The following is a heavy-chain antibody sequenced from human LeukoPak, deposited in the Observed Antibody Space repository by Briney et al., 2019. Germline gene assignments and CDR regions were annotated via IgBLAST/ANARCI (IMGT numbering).Heavy chain of an antibody. CDR1: GGSISSYY. V-gene: IGHV4-4*07. D-gene: IGHD6-13*01. J-gene: IGHJ6*03. CDR2: IYTSGST. Sequence: PSETLSLTCTVSGGSISSYYWSWIRQPAGKGLEWIGRIYTSGSTNYNPSLKSRVPISVDKSKNQFSLKLSSVTAADTAVYYCARGGGQQLVGGYYYYYYMDVWGKGTTVTVSS. CDR3: ARGGGQQLVGGYYYYYYMDV.